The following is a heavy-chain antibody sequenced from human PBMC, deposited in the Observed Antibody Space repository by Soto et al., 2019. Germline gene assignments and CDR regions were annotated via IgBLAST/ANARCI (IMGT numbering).Heavy chain of an antibody. Sequence: GESLKISCKGSGYSFTSYWISWVRQMPGKGLEWMGRIDPSDSYTNYSPSFQGHVTISADKSISTAYLQWSSLKASDTAMYYRARFMAAGTGYYYYGMDVWGQGTTVTV. J-gene: IGHJ6*02. CDR1: GYSFTSYW. V-gene: IGHV5-10-1*01. D-gene: IGHD6-13*01. CDR3: ARFMAAGTGYYYYGMDV. CDR2: IDPSDSYT.